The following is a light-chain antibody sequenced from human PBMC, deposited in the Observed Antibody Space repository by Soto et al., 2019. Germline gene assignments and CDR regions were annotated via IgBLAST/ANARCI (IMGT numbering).Light chain of an antibody. Sequence: DLVLTDSPLSLCVTPGQAASMSWHSSRTILHSDGNTYLYWYLQKAGQPPQLLIYEVSKRFSGVPDRFSGSGSGTHFTLKISRVEAEDVGVYYCMRSVQPPITFGQGTRLEIK. CDR2: EVS. J-gene: IGKJ5*01. CDR3: MRSVQPPIT. V-gene: IGKV2D-29*01. CDR1: RTILHSDGNTY.